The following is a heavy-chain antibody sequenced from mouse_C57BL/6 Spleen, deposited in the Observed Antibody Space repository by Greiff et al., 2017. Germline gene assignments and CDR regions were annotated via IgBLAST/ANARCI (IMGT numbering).Heavy chain of an antibody. CDR3: ARNRGYGSSYMFAY. D-gene: IGHD1-1*01. V-gene: IGHV2-2*01. J-gene: IGHJ3*01. Sequence: VKLVESGPGLVQPSQSLSITCTVSGFSLTSYGVHWVRQSPGKGLEWLGVIWSGGSTDYNAAFISRLSISKDNSKSQVFFKMNSLQADDTAIYYCARNRGYGSSYMFAYWGQGTLVTVSA. CDR1: GFSLTSYG. CDR2: IWSGGST.